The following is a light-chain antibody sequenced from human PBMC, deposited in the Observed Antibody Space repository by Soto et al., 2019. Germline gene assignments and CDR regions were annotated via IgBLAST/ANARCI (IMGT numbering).Light chain of an antibody. J-gene: IGLJ2*01. CDR1: SSDVGSYNL. Sequence: QSALTQPASVSGSPGQSITISCTGTSSDVGSYNLVSWYQQHPGKAPKLIIYEGTKRPSGVSNRFSGSKSGNTASLTISGLQAEDEADYYCCSYASSSTLKVFGGGTKLTVL. CDR3: CSYASSSTLKV. CDR2: EGT. V-gene: IGLV2-23*01.